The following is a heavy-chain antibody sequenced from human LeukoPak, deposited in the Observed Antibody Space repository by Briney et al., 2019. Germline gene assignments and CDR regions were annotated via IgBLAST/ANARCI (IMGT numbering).Heavy chain of an antibody. D-gene: IGHD3-16*02. CDR3: ARETSGYVWGSYRYSYFDY. J-gene: IGHJ4*02. CDR1: GGSISNYY. Sequence: SETLSLTCTVSGGSISNYYWSWIRQPAGKGLEWIGRIYTSGSTNYNPSLKSRVTMSVDTSKNQFSLKLSSVTAADTAVYYCARETSGYVWGSYRYSYFDYWGQGTLVTVSS. V-gene: IGHV4-4*07. CDR2: IYTSGST.